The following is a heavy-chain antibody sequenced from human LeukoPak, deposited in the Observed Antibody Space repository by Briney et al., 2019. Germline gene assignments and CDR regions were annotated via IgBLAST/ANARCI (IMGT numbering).Heavy chain of an antibody. V-gene: IGHV3-9*01. D-gene: IGHD6-19*01. CDR2: ISWNSGSI. J-gene: IGHJ4*02. Sequence: GGSLRLSCAASGFTFDDYAMHWVRQAPGKGLEWVSGISWNSGSIGYADSVKGRFTISRDNAKNSLYLQMNSLRAEDTALYYCAKGEWLASRSPFDYWDQGTLVTVSS. CDR3: AKGEWLASRSPFDY. CDR1: GFTFDDYA.